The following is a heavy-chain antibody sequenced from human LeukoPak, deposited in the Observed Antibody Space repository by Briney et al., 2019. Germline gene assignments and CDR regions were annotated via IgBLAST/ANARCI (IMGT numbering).Heavy chain of an antibody. CDR2: IKNKADGETA. CDR1: GFTFSNAW. CDR3: NTVTYCSSTSCSLNFDY. V-gene: IGHV3-15*01. Sequence: GGSLRLSCAASGFTFSNAWMSWVRQVPGKGLEWVGRIKNKADGETADYAAPVKGRFTISRDDSRNTLYLQMNSLKPEDSAVYYCNTVTYCSSTSCSLNFDYGGQGTLVTVSS. J-gene: IGHJ4*02. D-gene: IGHD2-2*01.